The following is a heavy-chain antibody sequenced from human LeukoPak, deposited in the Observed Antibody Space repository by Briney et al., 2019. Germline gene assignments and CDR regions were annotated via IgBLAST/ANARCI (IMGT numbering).Heavy chain of an antibody. V-gene: IGHV4-4*07. D-gene: IGHD5-18*01. CDR3: ARGEYSYGLYYYYMDV. J-gene: IGHJ6*03. CDR2: IYTSGST. CDR1: GYSISSGYY. Sequence: SETLSLTCTVSGYSISSGYYWGWIRQPAGKGLEWIGRIYTSGSTNYNPSLKSRVTMSVDTSKNQFSLKLSSVTAADTAVYYCARGEYSYGLYYYYMDVWGKGTTVTISS.